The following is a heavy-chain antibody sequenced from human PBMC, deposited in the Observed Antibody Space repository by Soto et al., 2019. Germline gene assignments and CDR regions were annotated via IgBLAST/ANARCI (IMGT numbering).Heavy chain of an antibody. CDR3: ARVVRGVVNWFDP. D-gene: IGHD3-10*01. CDR2: FATYNNNK. Sequence: HLVQSGPEVKRPGASITVSCKTSGDTFANFGLSWVRQAPGQGLEWMGWFATYNNNKNYAQKFQGRLTLTTDTSTSTAYMELESLGYDDTAVYYCARVVRGVVNWFDPRGQGTLVTVSS. V-gene: IGHV1-18*01. J-gene: IGHJ5*02. CDR1: GDTFANFG.